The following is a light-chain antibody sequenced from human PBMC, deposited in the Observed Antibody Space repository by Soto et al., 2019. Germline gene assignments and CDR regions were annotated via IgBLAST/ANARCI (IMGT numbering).Light chain of an antibody. V-gene: IGKV3-20*01. CDR1: QSVTSDF. J-gene: IGKJ2*01. CDR2: GAS. Sequence: EIVLTQSPGTLSLSPGERATLSCRASQSVTSDFLAWYQQKPGQAPRLLIYGASTRAAGVPDRFSGSGSATDFTLTITRLEPADFAVYYCQQYGRSSLMFTFGQGTKLGV. CDR3: QQYGRSSLMFT.